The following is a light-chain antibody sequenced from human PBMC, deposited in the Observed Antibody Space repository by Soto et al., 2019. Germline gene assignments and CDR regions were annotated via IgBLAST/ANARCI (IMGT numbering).Light chain of an antibody. J-gene: IGLJ2*01. CDR3: SSYTSSSTVV. CDR1: SSDLGGYNY. CDR2: EVS. Sequence: QSALTQPASVSGSPGQSITISCTGTSSDLGGYNYVSWYQQHPGKAPKLMIYEVSNRPSGVSNRFSGSKSGNTASLTISGLQAEDEADYYCSSYTSSSTVVFGGGTKLTVL. V-gene: IGLV2-14*01.